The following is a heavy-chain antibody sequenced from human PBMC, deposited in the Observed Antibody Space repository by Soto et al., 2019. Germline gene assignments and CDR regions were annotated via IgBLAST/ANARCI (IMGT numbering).Heavy chain of an antibody. J-gene: IGHJ5*02. CDR1: GYAYNTYG. CDR2: ISAYDGKT. CDR3: ARDPHEFWTSYWFDP. Sequence: ASMKGYCNTSGYAYNTYGINWVRQEPGQGLELMGWISAYDGKTTYAEKFQGRVTLTTDTSTSTAYMELRSLRSDDTAIYYCARDPHEFWTSYWFDPWGQGTPVTVSS. D-gene: IGHD3-3*01. V-gene: IGHV1-18*01.